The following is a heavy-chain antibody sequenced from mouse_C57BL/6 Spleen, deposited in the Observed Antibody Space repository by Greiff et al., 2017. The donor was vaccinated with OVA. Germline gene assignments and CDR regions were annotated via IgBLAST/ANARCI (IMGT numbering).Heavy chain of an antibody. J-gene: IGHJ2*01. CDR1: GYTFTSYW. D-gene: IGHD1-1*01. CDR3: ARDTTLVARYFDY. CDR2: IDPSDSYT. V-gene: IGHV1-50*01. Sequence: VQLQQPGAELVKPGASVKLSCKASGYTFTSYWMQWVKQRPGQGLEWIGEIDPSDSYTNYNQKFKGKATLTVDTSSSTAYMQLSSLTSEDSAVYYCARDTTLVARYFDYWGQGTTLTVSS.